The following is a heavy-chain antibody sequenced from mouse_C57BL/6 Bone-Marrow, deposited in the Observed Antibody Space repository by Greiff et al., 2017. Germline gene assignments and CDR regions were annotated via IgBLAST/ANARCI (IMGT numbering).Heavy chain of an antibody. J-gene: IGHJ2*01. V-gene: IGHV1-64*01. CDR2: IHPNSGST. Sequence: QVQLQQPGAELVKPGASVKVSCKASGYTFTSYWMHWVKQRPGQGLEWIGMIHPNSGSTNYNEKFKSKATLTVDKSSSTAYRQLSSLTSEDSAVYYCARSTVHFDYWGQGTTLTVSS. CDR3: ARSTVHFDY. CDR1: GYTFTSYW.